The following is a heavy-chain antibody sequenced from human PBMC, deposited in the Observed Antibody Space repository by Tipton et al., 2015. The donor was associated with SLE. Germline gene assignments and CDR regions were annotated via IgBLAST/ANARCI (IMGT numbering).Heavy chain of an antibody. CDR3: ARVGGGGSGSYYSY. Sequence: TLSLTCTVSGGSISSSSYHWGWIRQPPGKGLEWIGYIYNIGSTSSNPSLKSRLTLSIDPSKNQFSLKLSSVTAADTAVYYCARVGGGGSGSYYSYWGQGTLVTVSS. CDR2: IYNIGST. V-gene: IGHV4-61*05. CDR1: GGSISSSSYH. D-gene: IGHD3-10*01. J-gene: IGHJ4*02.